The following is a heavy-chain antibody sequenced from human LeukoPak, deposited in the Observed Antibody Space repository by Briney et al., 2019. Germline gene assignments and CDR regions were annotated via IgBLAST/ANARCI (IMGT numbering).Heavy chain of an antibody. CDR3: AKEGRWLDS. J-gene: IGHJ4*02. D-gene: IGHD4-23*01. CDR2: ILYDGSHE. CDR1: GFTFSTYS. Sequence: GGSLRLSCAASGFTFSTYSMHWVRQAPGKGLEWVANILYDGSHEFYADSVKGRFTISRDNSKNALYLQINSLRTEDTAVYFCAKEGRWLDSWGQGTLVTVSS. V-gene: IGHV3-30*04.